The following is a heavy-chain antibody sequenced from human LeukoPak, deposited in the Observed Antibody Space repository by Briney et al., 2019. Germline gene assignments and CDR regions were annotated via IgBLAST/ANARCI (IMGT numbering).Heavy chain of an antibody. Sequence: GGSLRLSCAASGFTFSSYAMHWVRQAPGKGLEWVAVISYDGSDKYFADSLKGRFTISRDNSKNTLYLQMNSLRVEDTAVYYCARPYSSGWYGDFDYWGQGTLVTVSS. CDR2: ISYDGSDK. J-gene: IGHJ4*02. CDR3: ARPYSSGWYGDFDY. V-gene: IGHV3-30*04. CDR1: GFTFSSYA. D-gene: IGHD6-19*01.